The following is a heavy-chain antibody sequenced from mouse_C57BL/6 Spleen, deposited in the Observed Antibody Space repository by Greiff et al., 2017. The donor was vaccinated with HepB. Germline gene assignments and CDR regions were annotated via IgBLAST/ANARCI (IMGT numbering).Heavy chain of an antibody. J-gene: IGHJ3*01. CDR3: ARWGSDRFAY. Sequence: EVMLVESGGGLVKPGRSLKLSCAASGFTFSDYGMHWVRQAPEKGLEWVAYISSGSSTIYYADTVKGRFTISRDNAKNTLFLQMTSLRSEDTAMYYCARWGSDRFAYWGQGTLVTVSA. CDR1: GFTFSDYG. V-gene: IGHV5-17*01. CDR2: ISSGSSTI. D-gene: IGHD1-1*01.